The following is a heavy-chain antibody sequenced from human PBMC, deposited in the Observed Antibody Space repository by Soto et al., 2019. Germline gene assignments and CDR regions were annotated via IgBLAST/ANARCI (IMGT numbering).Heavy chain of an antibody. D-gene: IGHD2-15*01. J-gene: IGHJ4*02. V-gene: IGHV4-34*01. CDR2: INHSGST. Sequence: SETLSLTCAVYGGSFSGYYWSWIRQPPGKGLEWIGEINHSGSTNYNPSLKSRVTISVDTSKNQFSLKLSSVTAADTAVYYCARALMRSNCSGGSCYSVWGQGTLVTVSS. CDR1: GGSFSGYY. CDR3: ARALMRSNCSGGSCYSV.